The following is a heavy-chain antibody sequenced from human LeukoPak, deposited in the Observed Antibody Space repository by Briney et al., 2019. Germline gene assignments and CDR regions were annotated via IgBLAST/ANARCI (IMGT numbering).Heavy chain of an antibody. CDR2: IRYDGSNK. Sequence: PGGSLRLSCAASGFTFSSYGMHWVRQAPGKGLEWVAFIRYDGSNKYYADSAKGRFTISRDNSKNTLYLQMNSLRAEDTAVYYCAKNRRCSSTSCYEFYFDYWGQGTLVTVSS. CDR1: GFTFSSYG. J-gene: IGHJ4*02. CDR3: AKNRRCSSTSCYEFYFDY. D-gene: IGHD2-2*01. V-gene: IGHV3-30*02.